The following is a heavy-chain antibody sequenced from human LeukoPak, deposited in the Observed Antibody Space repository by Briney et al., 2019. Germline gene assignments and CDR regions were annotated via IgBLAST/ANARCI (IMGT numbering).Heavy chain of an antibody. D-gene: IGHD3-22*01. CDR2: INTNSGST. Sequence: SVKVSCKASGSTFIGCYMHWVGQAPGQELEGMGWINTNSGSTNSAQKLQGRVTMTRDTSISTVYTEQSQLRPDQTAVNYCARGAYYYDSSGNYPMYAYWGQGTLVTVSS. CDR3: ARGAYYYDSSGNYPMYAY. J-gene: IGHJ4*02. CDR1: GSTFIGCY. V-gene: IGHV1-2*02.